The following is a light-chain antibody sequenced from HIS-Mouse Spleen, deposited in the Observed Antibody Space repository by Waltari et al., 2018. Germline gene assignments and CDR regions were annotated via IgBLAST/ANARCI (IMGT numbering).Light chain of an antibody. V-gene: IGLV2-14*03. CDR3: SSYTSSSTLV. CDR2: DVS. Sequence: QSALTQPASVSGSPGQSITISCTGTSSYVGGYNFVSWYQQHPGKAPNLMIYDVSNRPSGVSNRFSGSKSGNTASLTISGLQAEDEADYYCSSYTSSSTLVFGTGTKVTVL. J-gene: IGLJ1*01. CDR1: SSYVGGYNF.